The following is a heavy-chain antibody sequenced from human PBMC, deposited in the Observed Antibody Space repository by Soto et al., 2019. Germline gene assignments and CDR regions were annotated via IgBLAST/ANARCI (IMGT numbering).Heavy chain of an antibody. CDR2: IYYSGST. V-gene: IGHV4-59*01. J-gene: IGHJ4*02. CDR3: ARVTVTQDFDY. CDR1: GGSISSYY. Sequence: SETLSLTCTVSGGSISSYYWSWIRQPPGKGLEWIGYIYYSGSTNYNPSLKSRVTISVDTSKNQFSLKLSSVTAADTAVYYCARVTVTQDFDYWGQGTLVTVSS. D-gene: IGHD2-21*02.